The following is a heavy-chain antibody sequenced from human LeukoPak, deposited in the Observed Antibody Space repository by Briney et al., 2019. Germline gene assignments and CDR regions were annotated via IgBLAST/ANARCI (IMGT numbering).Heavy chain of an antibody. V-gene: IGHV4-30-2*01. CDR3: ARAYSSSSNWFDP. J-gene: IGHJ5*02. Sequence: SSETLSLTCTVSGGSISSGGYSWSWIRQPPGKGLEWIGYIYHSGSTYYNPSLKSRVTISVDRSKNQFSLKLSSVTAADTAVYYCARAYSSSSNWFDPWGQGTLVTVSS. CDR1: GGSISSGGYS. CDR2: IYHSGST. D-gene: IGHD6-6*01.